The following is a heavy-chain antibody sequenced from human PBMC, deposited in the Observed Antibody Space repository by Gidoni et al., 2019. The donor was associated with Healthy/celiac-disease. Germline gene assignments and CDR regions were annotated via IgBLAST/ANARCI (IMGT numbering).Heavy chain of an antibody. CDR1: GGTFSTYA. Sequence: QVQLVQSGPEVKKPGSSVKVSCKASGGTFSTYATSWVRQAPGHGIEWMGGIIPIFGTANYAQKFRGRVTITADESTSTAYMELSSLRSEDTAVYCCARSGDCCLYYYYGMDVWGQGTTVTVSS. CDR3: ARSGDCCLYYYYGMDV. D-gene: IGHD2-21*02. CDR2: IIPIFGTA. V-gene: IGHV1-69*01. J-gene: IGHJ6*02.